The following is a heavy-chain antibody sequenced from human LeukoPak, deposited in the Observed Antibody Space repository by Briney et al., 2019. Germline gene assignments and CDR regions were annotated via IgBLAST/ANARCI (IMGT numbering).Heavy chain of an antibody. V-gene: IGHV7-4-1*02. CDR1: GYTFTSYA. CDR2: INTNTGNP. D-gene: IGHD6-13*01. J-gene: IGHJ5*02. CDR3: ARDLTLAAAELTNWFDP. Sequence: GASVKVSCKASGYTFTSYAMHWVRQAPGQGLEWMGWINTNTGNPTYAQGFTGRFVFSLDTSVSTAYLQISSLKAEDTAVYYCARDLTLAAAELTNWFDPWGQGTLVTVSS.